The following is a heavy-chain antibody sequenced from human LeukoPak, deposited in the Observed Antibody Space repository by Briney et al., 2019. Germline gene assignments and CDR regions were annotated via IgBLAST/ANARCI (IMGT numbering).Heavy chain of an antibody. CDR1: GFTFSSYA. J-gene: IGHJ4*02. Sequence: GGSLRLSCAASGFTFSSYAMSWVRQAPGKGLEWVSVIFSGGSTYYADSVKGRFTISRDNSKNTLYLQMNSLRAEDTAVYYCARIAVAGLYYFDYWGQGTLVTVSS. CDR3: ARIAVAGLYYFDY. V-gene: IGHV3-66*01. D-gene: IGHD6-19*01. CDR2: IFSGGST.